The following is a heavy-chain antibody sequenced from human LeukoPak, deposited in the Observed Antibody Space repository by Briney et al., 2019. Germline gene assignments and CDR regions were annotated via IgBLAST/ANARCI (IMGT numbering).Heavy chain of an antibody. J-gene: IGHJ4*02. CDR1: GASITTTLYY. CDR2: FYYGGIT. V-gene: IGHV4-39*07. CDR3: ARDGQGSSHFDY. D-gene: IGHD6-6*01. Sequence: PSETLSLTCTVSGASITTTLYYWVWARQSPGKGLEWIGSFYYGGITYYHPSLKSRVTISVDTSKNQFSLKLSSVTAADTAVYYCARDGQGSSHFDYWGQGTLVTVSS.